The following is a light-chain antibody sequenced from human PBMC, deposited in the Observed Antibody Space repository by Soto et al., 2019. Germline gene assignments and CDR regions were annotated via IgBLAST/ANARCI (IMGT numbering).Light chain of an antibody. V-gene: IGKV1-39*01. CDR3: QQSFRTPCN. Sequence: DIQMTQSPSSLSASVGDRVNITCRASQSISSYLNWYQQKPGKAPKLLVYAASRLQSGVPSRFSGTGSGTDFTLTISSLQPEDFATYYCQQSFRTPCNFGPGNKRDIK. J-gene: IGKJ3*01. CDR1: QSISSY. CDR2: AAS.